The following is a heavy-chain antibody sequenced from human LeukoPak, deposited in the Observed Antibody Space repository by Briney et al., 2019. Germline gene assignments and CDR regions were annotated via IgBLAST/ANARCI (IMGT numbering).Heavy chain of an antibody. CDR2: ISGSGGST. CDR3: ASFLYDFWSGYHH. CDR1: GFTFSSYT. Sequence: GGSLRLSCAASGFTFSSYTMSWVRQAPGKGLEWVSAISGSGGSTYYADSVKGRFTISRDNSKNTLYLQMNSLRAEDTAVYYCASFLYDFWSGYHHWGQGTLVTVSS. D-gene: IGHD3-3*01. J-gene: IGHJ5*02. V-gene: IGHV3-23*01.